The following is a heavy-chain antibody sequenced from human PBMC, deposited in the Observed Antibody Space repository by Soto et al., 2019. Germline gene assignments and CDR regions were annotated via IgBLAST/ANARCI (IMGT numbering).Heavy chain of an antibody. CDR1: GFTFSNYG. CDR2: ISYDGSNQ. Sequence: QVQLVESGGGVAQPGRSLRLSCAASGFTFSNYGMHWVRQAPGKGLEWVGVISYDGSNQYYADSVEGRITISRDNSKNTLYLQMNSLRAEDKAVYYCAKDGNIDSSGWYAPSLDYWGQGTLVTVSS. CDR3: AKDGNIDSSGWYAPSLDY. V-gene: IGHV3-30*18. J-gene: IGHJ4*02. D-gene: IGHD6-19*01.